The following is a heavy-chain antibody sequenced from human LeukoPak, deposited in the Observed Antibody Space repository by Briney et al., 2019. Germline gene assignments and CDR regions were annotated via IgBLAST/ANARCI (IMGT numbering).Heavy chain of an antibody. CDR2: ISSSSSYI. Sequence: GGSLRLSCAASGFTFSSYSMNWVRQAPGKGLEWGSSISSSSSYIYYADSVKGRFTISRDNAKNTLYLQMNSLRAEDTAIYYCAKEYTGTFSPFPSYFDNWGQGTLVTVSS. CDR3: AKEYTGTFSPFPSYFDN. D-gene: IGHD1-26*01. V-gene: IGHV3-21*04. J-gene: IGHJ4*02. CDR1: GFTFSSYS.